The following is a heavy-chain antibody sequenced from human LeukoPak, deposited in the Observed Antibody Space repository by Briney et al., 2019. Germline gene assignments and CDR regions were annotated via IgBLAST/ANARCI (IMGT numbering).Heavy chain of an antibody. J-gene: IGHJ4*02. V-gene: IGHV4-34*01. CDR2: INHSGST. Sequence: PSETLSLTCAVYGGPFSGYYWSWIRQPPGKGLEWIGEINHSGSTNYNPSLKSRVTISVDTSKNQFSLKLSSVTAADTAVYYCARGVAGTPFDYWGQGTLVTVSS. D-gene: IGHD6-19*01. CDR3: ARGVAGTPFDY. CDR1: GGPFSGYY.